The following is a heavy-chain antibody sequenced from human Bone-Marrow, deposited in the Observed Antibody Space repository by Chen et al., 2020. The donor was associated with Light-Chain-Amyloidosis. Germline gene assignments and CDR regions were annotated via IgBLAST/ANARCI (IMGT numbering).Heavy chain of an antibody. CDR2: ISSSSSYI. Sequence: EVQLVESGGGLVKPGGSLRLSCAASGFTFSRYSMNWVRQAPGKGLEWVSSISSSSSYIYYADSVKGRFTISRDNAKNSLYLQMNSLRAEDTAVYYCARAHINYGDYLGAFDIWGQGTMVTVSS. J-gene: IGHJ3*02. V-gene: IGHV3-21*01. CDR3: ARAHINYGDYLGAFDI. CDR1: GFTFSRYS. D-gene: IGHD4-17*01.